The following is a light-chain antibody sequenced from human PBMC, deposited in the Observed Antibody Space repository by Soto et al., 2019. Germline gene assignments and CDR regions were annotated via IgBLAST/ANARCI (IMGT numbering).Light chain of an antibody. CDR3: QQYGSSPLS. J-gene: IGKJ1*01. Sequence: EIVLTQSPGTLSLSTGERATLSCRASQSVSSSYLAWYQQKPGQAPRLLIYGASSRATGIPDRFSASGSGTDFTLTISRLEPEDFAVYYCQQYGSSPLSFGQGTKVDIK. V-gene: IGKV3-20*01. CDR1: QSVSSSY. CDR2: GAS.